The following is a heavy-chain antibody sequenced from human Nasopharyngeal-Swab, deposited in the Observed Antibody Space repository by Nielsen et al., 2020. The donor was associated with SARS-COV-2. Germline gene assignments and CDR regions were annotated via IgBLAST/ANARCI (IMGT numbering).Heavy chain of an antibody. CDR1: GFTFSSYS. CDR2: ISSSSSYM. V-gene: IGHV3-21*06. D-gene: IGHD4-23*01. CDR3: ARDYGGNLGD. Sequence: GESLKISCAASGFTFSSYSMNWVRQAPGKGLEWVSSISSSSSYMYHADSLKGRFTISRDNAKNSLYLDMNSLRVEDTAVYYCARDYGGNLGDWGQGTLVTVSS. J-gene: IGHJ4*02.